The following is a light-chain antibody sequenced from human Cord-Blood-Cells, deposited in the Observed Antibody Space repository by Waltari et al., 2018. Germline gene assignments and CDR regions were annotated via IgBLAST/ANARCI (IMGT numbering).Light chain of an antibody. CDR3: CSYAGSSTLV. V-gene: IGLV2-23*01. Sequence: QSALTQPASVSGSPGQSITISCTGTSSDVGSYNLVSWYQQHPCKAPKLMIYEGSKRRSGVSNRFSGSKSGNTASLTISGLQADDEADYYCCSYAGSSTLVFGGGTKLTVL. J-gene: IGLJ2*01. CDR2: EGS. CDR1: SSDVGSYNL.